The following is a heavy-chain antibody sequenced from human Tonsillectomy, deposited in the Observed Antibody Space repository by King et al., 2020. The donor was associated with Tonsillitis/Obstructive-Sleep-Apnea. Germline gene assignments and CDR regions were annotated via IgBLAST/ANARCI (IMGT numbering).Heavy chain of an antibody. CDR3: ARHFVSGGIGEGEDY. J-gene: IGHJ4*02. D-gene: IGHD3-16*01. Sequence: VQLVESGAEVKQSGESLRISCKGPGYRFPNYWISWVRQMPGKGLELMGRIDPSDSDTYYSPSFEGHVTMSTNKSINTAYLQWRSLKASDTAMYYCARHFVSGGIGEGEDYWGRGTLV. V-gene: IGHV5-10-1*01. CDR2: IDPSDSDT. CDR1: GYRFPNYW.